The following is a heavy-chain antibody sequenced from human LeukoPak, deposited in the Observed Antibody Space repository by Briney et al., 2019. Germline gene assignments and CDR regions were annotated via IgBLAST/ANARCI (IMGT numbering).Heavy chain of an antibody. J-gene: IGHJ5*02. Sequence: SETLSLTCSVSGGSISTTSYCWDWIRQPPGKGLQWIGSIYYSGSTYYNPSLKSRVTISVDTSKNQFSLKLSSVTAADTAVYYCARAGLLWFGELGPNWFDPWGQGTLVTVSS. D-gene: IGHD3-10*01. CDR2: IYYSGST. CDR3: ARAGLLWFGELGPNWFDP. V-gene: IGHV4-39*07. CDR1: GGSISTTSYC.